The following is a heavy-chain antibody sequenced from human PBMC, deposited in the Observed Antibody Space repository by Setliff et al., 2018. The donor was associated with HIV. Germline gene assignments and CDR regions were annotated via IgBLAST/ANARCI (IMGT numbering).Heavy chain of an antibody. Sequence: SETLSLTCAVYGGSFSGYHWNWIRQFPGKGLEWIGEINHTGNTQYNPSLKSRVTMSEETSKNQFSLRMTSTTAADTAIYYCARGVPLLPPNFWGQGTLVTVSS. D-gene: IGHD2-15*01. CDR3: ARGVPLLPPNF. V-gene: IGHV4-34*01. J-gene: IGHJ4*02. CDR1: GGSFSGYH. CDR2: INHTGNT.